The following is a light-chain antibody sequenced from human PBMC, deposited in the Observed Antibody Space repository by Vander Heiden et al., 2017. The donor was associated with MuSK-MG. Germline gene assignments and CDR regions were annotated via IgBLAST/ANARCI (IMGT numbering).Light chain of an antibody. CDR1: QSISSY. CDR2: AAS. V-gene: IGKV1-39*01. Sequence: DMQMTQSPSSLSASVGDRVTITCRASQSISSYLNWYQQKPGKAPKLLIYAASSLQSVVPSRFSGSGYGTDFTLTISSLQPEDFATYYCQESYSIPRTFGPGTKVDIK. J-gene: IGKJ3*01. CDR3: QESYSIPRT.